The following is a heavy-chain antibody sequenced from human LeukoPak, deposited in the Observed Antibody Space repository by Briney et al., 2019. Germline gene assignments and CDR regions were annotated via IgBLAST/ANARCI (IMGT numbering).Heavy chain of an antibody. V-gene: IGHV3-30*02. CDR1: GFTFNNYG. Sequence: GGSLRLSCAGSGFTFNNYGIYWVRQAPGKGLEWVAAIWFDGSKQLYIDSVKGRFTISRDNSKNTMYLQMNSLGTEDTAVYYCAKVNDWKQLWLPFAYWGQGTLVTVSS. CDR3: AKVNDWKQLWLPFAY. J-gene: IGHJ4*02. D-gene: IGHD5-18*01. CDR2: IWFDGSKQ.